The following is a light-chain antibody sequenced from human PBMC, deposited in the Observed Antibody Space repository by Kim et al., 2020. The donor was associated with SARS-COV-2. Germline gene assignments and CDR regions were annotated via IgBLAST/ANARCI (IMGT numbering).Light chain of an antibody. Sequence: EIVMTQSPATLSVSPGERATLSCRASQSVSSNLAWYQQKPGQAPRLLIYGASTRATGIPARFSGSGSGTEFTLTISSLQSEDFAFYHCQQYNNWPYTFGQGTKLEIK. J-gene: IGKJ2*01. V-gene: IGKV3-15*01. CDR1: QSVSSN. CDR2: GAS. CDR3: QQYNNWPYT.